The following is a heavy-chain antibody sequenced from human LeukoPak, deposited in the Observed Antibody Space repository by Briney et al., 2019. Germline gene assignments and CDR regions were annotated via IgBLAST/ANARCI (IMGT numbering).Heavy chain of an antibody. J-gene: IGHJ5*02. D-gene: IGHD1-14*01. V-gene: IGHV3-53*01. CDR3: ARGFNRGFHP. CDR1: GFTISSNY. CDR2: IYAGGNT. Sequence: GGSLRLSCVASGFTISSNYMNWVRQAPGKGLEWVSVIYAGGNTYYADSVKGRFTFSRDNSKNTLYLQMSSLRAEDTAIYYCARGFNRGFHPWGQGTLVTVSS.